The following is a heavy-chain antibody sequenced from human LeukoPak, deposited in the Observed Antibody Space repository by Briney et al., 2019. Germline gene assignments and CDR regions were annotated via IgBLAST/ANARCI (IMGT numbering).Heavy chain of an antibody. CDR2: ISYDGSNT. Sequence: GRSLRLSCAASGFTFSSYGMHWVRQAPGKGLEWVAGISYDGSNTYYEDSVKGRFTISRDNSKYTMYLQMNSLIAEDTAVYYCAKVSRPMYNWNYADYWGQGTLVTVSS. CDR3: AKVSRPMYNWNYADY. J-gene: IGHJ4*02. D-gene: IGHD1-7*01. V-gene: IGHV3-30*18. CDR1: GFTFSSYG.